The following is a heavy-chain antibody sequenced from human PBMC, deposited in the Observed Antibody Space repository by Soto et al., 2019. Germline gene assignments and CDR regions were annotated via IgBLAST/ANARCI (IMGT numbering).Heavy chain of an antibody. CDR1: GGSISSGGYY. D-gene: IGHD2-2*01. V-gene: IGHV4-31*03. Sequence: SETLSLTCTVSGGSISSGGYYWSWIRQHPGKGLEWIGYIYYSGSTYYNPSLKSRVTISVDTSKNQFSLKLSSVTAADTAVYYCARGPKIVVVPAAIRETEYYFDYWGQGTLVTVSS. CDR2: IYYSGST. CDR3: ARGPKIVVVPAAIRETEYYFDY. J-gene: IGHJ4*02.